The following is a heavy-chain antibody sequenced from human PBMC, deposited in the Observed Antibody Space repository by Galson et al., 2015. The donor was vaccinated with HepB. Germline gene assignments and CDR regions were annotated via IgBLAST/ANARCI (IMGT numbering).Heavy chain of an antibody. CDR2: ISASGAST. CDR3: AKSPGYISAKYPVGGMDV. V-gene: IGHV3-23*01. Sequence: SLRLSCAASGFSFSTYAMTWVRQAPGKGLEWVSGISASGASTYYAESVEGRVPISRDNSKNTLDLQMNSLRVEDSAVYYCAKSPGYISAKYPVGGMDVWGQGTTVTVSS. J-gene: IGHJ6*02. CDR1: GFSFSTYA. D-gene: IGHD6-13*01.